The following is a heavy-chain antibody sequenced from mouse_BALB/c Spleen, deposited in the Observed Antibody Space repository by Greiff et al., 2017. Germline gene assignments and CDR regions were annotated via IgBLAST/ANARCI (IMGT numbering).Heavy chain of an antibody. CDR2: ISSGGST. CDR1: GFTFSSYA. V-gene: IGHV5-6-5*01. J-gene: IGHJ4*01. D-gene: IGHD1-1*01. Sequence: EVQLVESGGGLVKPGGSLKLSCAASGFTFSSYAMSWVRQTPEKRLEWVASISSGGSTYYPDSVKGRFTISRDNARNILYLQMSSLRSEDTAMYYCARDYGSSYGAMDYWGQGTSVTVSS. CDR3: ARDYGSSYGAMDY.